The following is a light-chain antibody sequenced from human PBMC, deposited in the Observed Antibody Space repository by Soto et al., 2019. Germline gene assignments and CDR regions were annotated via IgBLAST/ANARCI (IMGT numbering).Light chain of an antibody. J-gene: IGKJ4*01. Sequence: DIQMTQSPSSLSASVGDRVTITCRASQGISSFLAWYQQKPGKVPRLLIYTASYLQAGAPSRLSGSGSGTDFTLTISSLQPEDVATYYCQNYNSVPLTFGGGTKVEIK. CDR3: QNYNSVPLT. V-gene: IGKV1-27*01. CDR1: QGISSF. CDR2: TAS.